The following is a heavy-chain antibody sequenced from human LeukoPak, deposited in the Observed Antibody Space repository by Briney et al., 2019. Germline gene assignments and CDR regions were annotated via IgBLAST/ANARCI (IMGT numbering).Heavy chain of an antibody. V-gene: IGHV1-2*02. J-gene: IGHJ6*03. Sequence: ASVKVSCKASGYTFTGYYMHWVRQAPGQGLEWMGWINPNSGGTNYAQKFQGRVTMTRDTSISTAYMELSRLRSDDTAVYYCAREITMVRGVLYYMDVWGKGTTVTISS. CDR3: AREITMVRGVLYYMDV. D-gene: IGHD3-10*01. CDR1: GYTFTGYY. CDR2: INPNSGGT.